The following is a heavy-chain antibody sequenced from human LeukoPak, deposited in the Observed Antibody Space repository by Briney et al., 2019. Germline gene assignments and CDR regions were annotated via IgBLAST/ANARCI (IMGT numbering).Heavy chain of an antibody. V-gene: IGHV4-39*07. D-gene: IGHD3-3*01. Sequence: SETLSLTCTVSGGSISSSSYYWGWIRQPPGKGLEWIGSIYYSGSTYYNPSLKSRVTISVDTSKNQFSLKLSSVTAADTAVYYCARGPYFDSWSGYPYFDYWGQRTLVTVSS. J-gene: IGHJ4*02. CDR1: GGSISSSSYY. CDR2: IYYSGST. CDR3: ARGPYFDSWSGYPYFDY.